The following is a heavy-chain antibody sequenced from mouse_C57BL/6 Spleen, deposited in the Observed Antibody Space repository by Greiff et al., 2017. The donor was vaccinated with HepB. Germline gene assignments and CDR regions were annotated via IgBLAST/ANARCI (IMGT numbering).Heavy chain of an antibody. CDR2: INPSNGGT. D-gene: IGHD2-4*01. CDR3: ARVGGHYDDDGCYAMDY. Sequence: VQLQQPGTELVKPGASVKLSCKASGYTFTSYWMNWVKQRPGQGLEWIGNINPSNGGTNYNEKFKSKATLTVDTSSSTAYMQLSSLTSEDSAVYYCARVGGHYDDDGCYAMDYWGQGTSVTVSS. V-gene: IGHV1-53*01. CDR1: GYTFTSYW. J-gene: IGHJ4*01.